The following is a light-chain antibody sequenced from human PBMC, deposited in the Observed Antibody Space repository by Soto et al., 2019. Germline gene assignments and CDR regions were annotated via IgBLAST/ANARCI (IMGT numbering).Light chain of an antibody. V-gene: IGKV4-1*01. Sequence: DIVMTQSPDSLAVSLGERATINCKSSQSVLYSSNNKNYLAWYQQKPGQPPKLLIYWASTRESGVPDRFIGSGSGTDFTLTISSLQVEDVAVYYCQQYYTTPYTFGQGTKLDIK. J-gene: IGKJ2*01. CDR3: QQYYTTPYT. CDR2: WAS. CDR1: QSVLYSSNNKNY.